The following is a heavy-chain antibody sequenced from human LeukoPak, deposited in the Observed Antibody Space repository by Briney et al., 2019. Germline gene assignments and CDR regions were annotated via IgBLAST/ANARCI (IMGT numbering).Heavy chain of an antibody. V-gene: IGHV3-48*03. Sequence: GGSLRLSCAASGFTFSSYEMNWVRQAPGKGLEWVSYISSSGSTIYYADSVKGRFTISRDNAKNSLYLQMNSLRAEDTAVYYCARVPDPSVAARYPWGQETLVTVSS. D-gene: IGHD6-6*01. CDR2: ISSSGSTI. CDR1: GFTFSSYE. CDR3: ARVPDPSVAARYP. J-gene: IGHJ5*02.